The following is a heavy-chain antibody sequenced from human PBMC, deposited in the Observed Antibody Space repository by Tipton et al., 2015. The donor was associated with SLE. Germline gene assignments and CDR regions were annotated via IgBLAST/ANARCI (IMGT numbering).Heavy chain of an antibody. V-gene: IGHV4-34*01. CDR2: INHSGST. D-gene: IGHD4-17*01. Sequence: TLSLTCAVYGGSFSGYYWSWIRQPPGKGLKWIGEINHSGSTNYNPSLKSRVTISVDTSKNQFSLRLSSVTAADTALYYCARSGGTGQTTVTYDAFDIWGQGTVVTVSS. CDR1: GGSFSGYY. J-gene: IGHJ3*02. CDR3: ARSGGTGQTTVTYDAFDI.